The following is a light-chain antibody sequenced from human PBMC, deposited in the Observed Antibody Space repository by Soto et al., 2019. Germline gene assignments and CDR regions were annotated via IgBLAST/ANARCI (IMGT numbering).Light chain of an antibody. V-gene: IGKV1-5*01. CDR1: QIISSW. Sequence: DIQMTQSPSTLSASVGDKDTVTCRDSQIISSWLAWYQQKPGKAPKLLIYDASSLESGVPSRFSGSGSGTEFTLTFSSLQPDDFATYYCQQYNSYSQTFGQGTKVDIK. CDR2: DAS. CDR3: QQYNSYSQT. J-gene: IGKJ1*01.